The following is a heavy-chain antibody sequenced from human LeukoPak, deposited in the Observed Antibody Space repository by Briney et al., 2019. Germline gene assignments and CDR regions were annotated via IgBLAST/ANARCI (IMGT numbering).Heavy chain of an antibody. V-gene: IGHV4-61*01. D-gene: IGHD3-22*01. Sequence: SETLSLTCTVSGGSVSSGSYYWSWIRQPPGEGLEWIGYLYSSGLTNYNPSLRSRVTISIDTSKNQFSLKLSSVTAADTAVYYCARWNNGYYPLWGQGTLVTVSS. J-gene: IGHJ4*02. CDR2: LYSSGLT. CDR3: ARWNNGYYPL. CDR1: GGSVSSGSYY.